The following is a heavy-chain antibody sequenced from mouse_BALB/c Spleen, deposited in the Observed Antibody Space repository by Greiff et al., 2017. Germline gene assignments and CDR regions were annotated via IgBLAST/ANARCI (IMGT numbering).Heavy chain of an antibody. Sequence: VMLVESGPGLVAPSQSLSITCTVSGFSLTSYGVHWVRQPPGKGLEWLGVIWAGGSTNYNSALMSRLSISKDNSKSQVFLKMNSLQTDDTAMYYCARDNDWFAYWGQGTLVTVSA. CDR2: IWAGGST. V-gene: IGHV2-9*02. CDR3: ARDNDWFAY. CDR1: GFSLTSYG. J-gene: IGHJ3*01.